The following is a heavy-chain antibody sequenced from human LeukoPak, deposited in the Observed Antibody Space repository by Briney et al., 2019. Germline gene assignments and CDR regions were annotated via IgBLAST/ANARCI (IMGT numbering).Heavy chain of an antibody. CDR3: TTDLAAAGGAFDI. D-gene: IGHD6-13*01. CDR2: IKSKTDGGTT. Sequence: GGSLRLSCAASGFTFSNAWMSWVRQAPGKGLEWVGRIKSKTDGGTTDYAALVKGRFTISRDDSKNTLYLQMNSLKTEDTAVYYCTTDLAAAGGAFDIWGQGTMVTVSS. CDR1: GFTFSNAW. V-gene: IGHV3-15*01. J-gene: IGHJ3*02.